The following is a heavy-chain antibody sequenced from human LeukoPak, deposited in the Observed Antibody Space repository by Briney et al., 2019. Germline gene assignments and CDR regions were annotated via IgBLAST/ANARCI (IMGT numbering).Heavy chain of an antibody. Sequence: GGSLRLSCAASGFTFSSYALSWVRQAPGRGLEWVSAISGSGGSTYYADSVKGRFTISRDNAKNSVYLQMDSLRVEDTAVYYCARDDYLGYWGQGSLVTVSS. J-gene: IGHJ4*02. V-gene: IGHV3-23*01. D-gene: IGHD3-16*01. CDR3: ARDDYLGY. CDR2: ISGSGGST. CDR1: GFTFSSYA.